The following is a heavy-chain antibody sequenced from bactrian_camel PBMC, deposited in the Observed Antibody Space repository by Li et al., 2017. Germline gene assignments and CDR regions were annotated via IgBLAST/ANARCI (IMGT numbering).Heavy chain of an antibody. CDR3: VTSVAAYFDY. J-gene: IGHJ6*01. CDR2: INTRGGAP. D-gene: IGHD6*01. CDR1: GFTFDSAC. V-gene: IGHV3S1*01. Sequence: HVQLVESGGGSVQTGGSLRLSCEASGFTFDSACMTWWRQFPGKEREGVAAINTRGGAPRYVDSVKGRFTISRDNGKNRLYLQINSPKSEDTALYWCVTSVAAYFDYWGQGTQVTVS.